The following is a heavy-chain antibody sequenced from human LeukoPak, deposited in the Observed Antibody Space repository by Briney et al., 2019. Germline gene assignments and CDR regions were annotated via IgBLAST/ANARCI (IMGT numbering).Heavy chain of an antibody. CDR1: GYTVTGYY. V-gene: IGHV1-2*02. CDR2: INPNSGGT. D-gene: IGHD2-2*01. CDR3: ARERVPAAIGGDY. Sequence: ASVKVSCKASGYTVTGYYMHWVRQAPGQGLEGMGWINPNSGGTNYAQKFKGRGTMTRDTSISTAYMELSRLRSDDTAVYYCARERVPAAIGGDYWGQGTLVTVSS. J-gene: IGHJ4*02.